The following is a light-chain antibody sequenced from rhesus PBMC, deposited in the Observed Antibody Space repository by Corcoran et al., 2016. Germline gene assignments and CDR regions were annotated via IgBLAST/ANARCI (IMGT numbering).Light chain of an antibody. Sequence: ETVVTQSPATLSLSPGERATLSCRASQSVGSYLAWYQQKPGHAPRHLIYGASSRATGIPDRFSGSGSGTDFTLTISSLEPEEVGVYYCQQSSNLWTFGQGTKVEIK. CDR3: QQSSNLWT. CDR2: GAS. CDR1: QSVGSY. V-gene: IGKV3-24*04. J-gene: IGKJ1*01.